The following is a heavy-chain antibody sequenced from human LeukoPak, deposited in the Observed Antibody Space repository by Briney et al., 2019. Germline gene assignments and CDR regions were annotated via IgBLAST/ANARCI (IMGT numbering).Heavy chain of an antibody. Sequence: GGSLRLSCAASGFTVSTNYISWLRQAPGKGLEWVALIYSGGNTYYADSGKGRFTISRDNSKNTLYLQMNSLRAEDTAVYYCARGFRSVTTWGYFDYWGQGNLVTVSS. CDR3: ARGFRSVTTWGYFDY. CDR2: IYSGGNT. V-gene: IGHV3-66*01. D-gene: IGHD4-17*01. J-gene: IGHJ4*02. CDR1: GFTVSTNY.